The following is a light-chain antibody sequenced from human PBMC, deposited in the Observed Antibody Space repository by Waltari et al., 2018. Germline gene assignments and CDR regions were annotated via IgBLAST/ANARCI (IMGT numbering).Light chain of an antibody. Sequence: QLVLTQSPSASASLGASVKLTCTLSSGHSSNIIAWLQQKPEKGPRYLMKVNGDGSHSKGDEIPDRFSGSSSGAERYLTISTVQSEDEADYYCQTGGHGTWVFGGGTKLTVL. CDR3: QTGGHGTWV. CDR2: VNGDGSH. J-gene: IGLJ3*02. V-gene: IGLV4-69*01. CDR1: SGHSSNI.